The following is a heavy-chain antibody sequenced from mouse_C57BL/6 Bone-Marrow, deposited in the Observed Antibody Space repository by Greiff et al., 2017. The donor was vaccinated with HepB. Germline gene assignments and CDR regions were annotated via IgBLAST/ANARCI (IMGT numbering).Heavy chain of an antibody. CDR2: IDPNSGGT. V-gene: IGHV1-64*01. Sequence: QVQLQQPGAELVKPGASVKLSCKASGYTFTSYWMHWVKQRPGQGLEWIGMIDPNSGGTKYNEKFKSKATLTVDKPSSTAYMQLSSLTSEDSAVYYCARWGVGYQTWFAYWGQGTLVTVSA. J-gene: IGHJ3*01. CDR1: GYTFTSYW. D-gene: IGHD1-1*01. CDR3: ARWGVGYQTWFAY.